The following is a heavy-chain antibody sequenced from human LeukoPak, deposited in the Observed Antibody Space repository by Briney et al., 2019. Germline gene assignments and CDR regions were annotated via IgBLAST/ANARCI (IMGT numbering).Heavy chain of an antibody. CDR1: GYTFTTYG. CDR2: ISAYNGNT. J-gene: IGHJ5*02. D-gene: IGHD6-6*01. V-gene: IGHV1-18*01. Sequence: GASVKVSYKASGYTFTTYGINWVRQAPGQGLEWMGWISAYNGNTNYAQKFQDRVTMTTDTSTSTAYMELRSLRSDDTAVYYCARDLIAVRPGWFDPWGQGTLVTVSS. CDR3: ARDLIAVRPGWFDP.